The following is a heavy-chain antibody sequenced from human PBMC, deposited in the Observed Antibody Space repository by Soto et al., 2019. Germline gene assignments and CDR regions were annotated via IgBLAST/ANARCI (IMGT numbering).Heavy chain of an antibody. V-gene: IGHV3-23*01. CDR2: INSGGTVA. J-gene: IGHJ4*02. CDR1: GFTYESYA. D-gene: IGHD3-16*02. CDR3: AISTGGFGGLFVVPSDD. Sequence: EVQLLESGGGLVQPGGSLRLSCAASGFTYESYAMSWVRQAPGKGLEWVSGINSGGTVAHYADSVKGRFAISRANSKNALSLEMNSLRADDTGLYYCAISTGGFGGLFVVPSDDWGQGTLVTVSS.